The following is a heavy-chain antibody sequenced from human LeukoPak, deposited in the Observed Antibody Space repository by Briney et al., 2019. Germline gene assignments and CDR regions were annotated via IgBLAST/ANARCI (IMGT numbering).Heavy chain of an antibody. CDR2: IIPIFGTA. CDR1: GGTFSSYA. Sequence: SVKVSCKASGGTFSSYAISWVRQAPGQGLEWMGRIIPIFGTANYAQKIQGRVTITTDESTSTAYMELSSLRSEDTAVYYCAQLVRVGYGDRDWGQGTLVTVSS. J-gene: IGHJ4*02. V-gene: IGHV1-69*05. D-gene: IGHD4-17*01. CDR3: AQLVRVGYGDRD.